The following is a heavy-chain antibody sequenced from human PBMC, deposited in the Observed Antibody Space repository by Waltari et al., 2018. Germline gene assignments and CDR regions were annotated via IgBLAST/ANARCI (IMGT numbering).Heavy chain of an antibody. CDR3: ARVQDPDYYGDYQYYFDY. V-gene: IGHV3-30-3*01. D-gene: IGHD4-17*01. CDR1: GFTFSSYA. Sequence: QVQLVESGGGVDQPGRSLRLSCAASGFTFSSYAMHWVRQAPGKGLEWVAVISYDGSNKYYADSVKGRFTISRDNSKNTLYLQMNSLRAEDTAVYYCARVQDPDYYGDYQYYFDYWGQGTLVTVSS. CDR2: ISYDGSNK. J-gene: IGHJ4*02.